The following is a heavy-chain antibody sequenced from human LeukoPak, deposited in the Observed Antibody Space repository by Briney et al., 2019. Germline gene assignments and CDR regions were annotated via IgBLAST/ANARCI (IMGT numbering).Heavy chain of an antibody. D-gene: IGHD7-27*01. CDR1: GFTFSTCT. J-gene: IGHJ4*02. Sequence: QTGGSLRLSCAASGFTFSTCTMYWVRHPPGKGLEWVPIIGNSGGGIHCADSAKGRFTISRDNSKNTLYLQMNSLRVEDTAVYYCAIDPNWGIHNWGQGVLVTVSS. CDR3: AIDPNWGIHN. CDR2: IGNSGGGI. V-gene: IGHV3-23*01.